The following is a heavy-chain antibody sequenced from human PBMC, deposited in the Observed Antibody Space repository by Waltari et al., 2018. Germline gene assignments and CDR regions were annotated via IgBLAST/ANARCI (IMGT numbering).Heavy chain of an antibody. CDR3: ARFKYGSGSYYRYFDY. D-gene: IGHD3-10*01. CDR2: INHSGST. V-gene: IGHV4-34*01. CDR1: GGSFSGYY. Sequence: QVQLQQWGAGLLKPSETLSLTCAVYGGSFSGYYWSWIRQPPGKGLEWIGEINHSGSTNYNPSLKSRVTISVDTSKNQFSLKLSSVTAADTAVHYCARFKYGSGSYYRYFDYWGQGTLVTVSS. J-gene: IGHJ4*02.